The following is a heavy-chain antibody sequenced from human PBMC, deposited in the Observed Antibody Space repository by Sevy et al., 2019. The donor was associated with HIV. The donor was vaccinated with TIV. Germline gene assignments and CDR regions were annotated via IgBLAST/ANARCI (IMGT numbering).Heavy chain of an antibody. V-gene: IGHV3-11*06. CDR2: ISSSSSYT. CDR3: ARDREVVGIAAAGDYYYYYGMDV. J-gene: IGHJ6*02. Sequence: GGSLRLSCAASGFTFSDYYMSWIRQAPGKGLEWVSYISSSSSYTNYADSVKGRFTISRDNAKNSLYLQMNGLRAEDTAVYYCARDREVVGIAAAGDYYYYYGMDVWGQGTTVTVSS. CDR1: GFTFSDYY. D-gene: IGHD6-13*01.